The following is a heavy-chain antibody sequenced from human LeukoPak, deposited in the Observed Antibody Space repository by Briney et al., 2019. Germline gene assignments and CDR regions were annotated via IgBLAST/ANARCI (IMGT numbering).Heavy chain of an antibody. Sequence: PGGSLRLSCAASGFTFSSYAISWVRQAPGKGLEWVSAISGSGGSTYYADSVKGRFTISRDNSKNTLYLQMNSLRAEDTAVYYCAKGGSHDIFRREYYFDYWGQGTLVTVSS. J-gene: IGHJ4*02. V-gene: IGHV3-23*01. CDR3: AKGGSHDIFRREYYFDY. D-gene: IGHD3-9*01. CDR1: GFTFSSYA. CDR2: ISGSGGST.